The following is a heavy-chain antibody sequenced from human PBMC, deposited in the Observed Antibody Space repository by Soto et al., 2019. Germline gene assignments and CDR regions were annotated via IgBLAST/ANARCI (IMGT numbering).Heavy chain of an antibody. CDR1: GFSFSNYH. V-gene: IGHV3-74*01. D-gene: IGHD2-15*01. CDR2: IDPDGRTT. CDR3: VRSSCSGGQCYFGLS. J-gene: IGHJ4*02. Sequence: EVQLVESGGGLVQPGGSLRLSCAASGFSFSNYHMYWVRQAPEKGLVCVSRIDPDGRTTTYADSVKGRFTISRDNAKSMLYMAMISLRVEDTAVYYCVRSSCSGGQCYFGLSWGQGTLVTVSS.